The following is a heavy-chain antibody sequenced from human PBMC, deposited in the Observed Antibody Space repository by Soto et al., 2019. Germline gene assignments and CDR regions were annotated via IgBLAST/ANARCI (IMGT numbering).Heavy chain of an antibody. Sequence: PPETLSLTCAVYSGSFSGNYWSWIRQAPGKGLDWIGEINHSGSTNYNPSLKSRVNISVDTSKNQFSLKLSSVTAADTAVYYCATKRRGGSSWTYYYYGMDVWGQGNTVT. CDR2: INHSGST. V-gene: IGHV4-34*01. CDR1: SGSFSGNY. D-gene: IGHD6-13*01. CDR3: ATKRRGGSSWTYYYYGMDV. J-gene: IGHJ6*02.